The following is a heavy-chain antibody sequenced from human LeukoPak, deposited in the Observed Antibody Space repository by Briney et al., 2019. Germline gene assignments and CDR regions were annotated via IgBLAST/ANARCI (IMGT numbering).Heavy chain of an antibody. Sequence: AASVKVSCKASGHTFTSYDINWVRQATGRGLEWMGWMNPDSGNTGYAQKFQGKVTMTRNPSISTAYMELSSLTSEDTAVYYCARRIAAAGVGIVYWGQGTLVTVSS. V-gene: IGHV1-8*01. CDR3: ARRIAAAGVGIVY. J-gene: IGHJ4*02. CDR2: MNPDSGNT. D-gene: IGHD6-13*01. CDR1: GHTFTSYD.